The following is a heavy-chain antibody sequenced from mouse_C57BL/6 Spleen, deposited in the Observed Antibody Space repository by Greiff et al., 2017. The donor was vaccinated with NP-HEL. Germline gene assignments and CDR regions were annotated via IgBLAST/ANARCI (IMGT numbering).Heavy chain of an antibody. Sequence: VQLQQPGAELVKPGASVELSCKASGYTFTSYWMHWVKQRPGRGLEWIGRIDPNSGGTKYNEKFKSKATLTVDKPSSTAYMQLSSLTSEDSAVYYCAREGYYYGSPAWFAYWGQGTLVTVSA. CDR1: GYTFTSYW. CDR2: IDPNSGGT. J-gene: IGHJ3*01. D-gene: IGHD1-1*01. CDR3: AREGYYYGSPAWFAY. V-gene: IGHV1-72*01.